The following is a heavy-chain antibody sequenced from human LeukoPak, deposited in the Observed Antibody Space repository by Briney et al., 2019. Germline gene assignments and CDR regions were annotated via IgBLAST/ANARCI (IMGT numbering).Heavy chain of an antibody. CDR1: GGSLSSYY. CDR2: IYSSGST. CDR3: ARTSARGAQFDY. Sequence: SETLSLTCSVSGGSLSSYYWSWIRQPAGKGREWIGRIYSSGSTNYNPSLKTRVTMSLDTSKNQCSLNLTTVTAADTAVYYCARTSARGAQFDYWGQGTLVTVSS. V-gene: IGHV4-4*07. D-gene: IGHD3-10*01. J-gene: IGHJ4*02.